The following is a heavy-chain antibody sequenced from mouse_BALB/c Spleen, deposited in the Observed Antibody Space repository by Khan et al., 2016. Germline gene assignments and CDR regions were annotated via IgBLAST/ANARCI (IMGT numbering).Heavy chain of an antibody. D-gene: IGHD4-1*01. CDR3: VRELGFAY. V-gene: IGHV10S3*01. J-gene: IGHJ3*01. Sequence: EVQLVETGGGLVQPKGSLKLSCAASGFTFNTNAMNWVRQAPGKGLEWVARIRSKSNNYATYYADSVKDRFTISRDDSQSMLYLQMNNLKTDDRAMYCGVRELGFAYWGQGTLVTVSA. CDR2: IRSKSNNYAT. CDR1: GFTFNTNA.